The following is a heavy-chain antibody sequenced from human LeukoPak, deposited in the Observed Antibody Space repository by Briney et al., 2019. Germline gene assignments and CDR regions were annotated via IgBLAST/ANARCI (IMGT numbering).Heavy chain of an antibody. Sequence: SETLSLTCTVSGGSISSYYWSWIRQPPGKGLEWIGYIYYSGSTNYNPSLKSRVTISVDTSKNQFSMKLSSVTAADTAVYYCARGDYYDSSGYWLFDYWGQGTLVTVSS. D-gene: IGHD3-22*01. J-gene: IGHJ4*02. CDR2: IYYSGST. CDR3: ARGDYYDSSGYWLFDY. CDR1: GGSISSYY. V-gene: IGHV4-59*01.